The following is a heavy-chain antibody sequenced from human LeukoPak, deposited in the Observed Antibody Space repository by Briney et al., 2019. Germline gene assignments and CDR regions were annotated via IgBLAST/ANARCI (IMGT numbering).Heavy chain of an antibody. V-gene: IGHV3-66*01. J-gene: IGHJ4*02. Sequence: GGSLRLSCAASGFTVSSNFMSWVRQAPGKGLEWVSVINSGGTTYYADSVKGRFTISRDNSKNTLYLQMDSLRAEDTAVYYCARYAGSEWGQGTLVTVSS. D-gene: IGHD1-14*01. CDR2: INSGGTT. CDR3: ARYAGSE. CDR1: GFTVSSNF.